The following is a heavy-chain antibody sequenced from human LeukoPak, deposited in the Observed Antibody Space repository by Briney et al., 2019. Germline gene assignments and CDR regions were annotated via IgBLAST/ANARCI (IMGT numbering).Heavy chain of an antibody. CDR3: ARSPYYDILTGSRGTFDY. V-gene: IGHV2-5*02. J-gene: IGHJ4*02. CDR2: IYWDEDK. D-gene: IGHD3-9*01. CDR1: GFSFSTSGVG. Sequence: SGPTLVKPTQTLTLTCTFSGFSFSTSGVGVGWIRQPPGKALEWLAVIYWDEDKRYRPSLKSRLTITKDTSKNQVVLTMTNMDPVDTATYYCARSPYYDILTGSRGTFDYWGRGILVTVS.